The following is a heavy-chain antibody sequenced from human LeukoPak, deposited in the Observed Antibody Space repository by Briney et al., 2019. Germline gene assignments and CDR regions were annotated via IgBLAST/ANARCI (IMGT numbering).Heavy chain of an antibody. V-gene: IGHV3-33*01. CDR3: ARGIGYCTNGVCYSYGMDV. CDR2: IWYDGSNK. D-gene: IGHD2-8*01. CDR1: GFTFSSYG. J-gene: IGHJ6*02. Sequence: GGSLRLSCAASGFTFSSYGMHWVRQAPGKGLEWVAVIWYDGSNKYYADPVKGRFTISRDNSKNTLYLQMNSLRAEDTAVYYCARGIGYCTNGVCYSYGMDVWGQGTTVTVSS.